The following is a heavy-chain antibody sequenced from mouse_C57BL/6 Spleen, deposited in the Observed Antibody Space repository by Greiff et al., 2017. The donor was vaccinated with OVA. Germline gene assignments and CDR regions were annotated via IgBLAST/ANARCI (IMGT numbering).Heavy chain of an antibody. CDR1: GYSFTDYN. CDR3: ARAGYCVSSYALDY. D-gene: IGHD1-1*01. J-gene: IGHJ4*01. V-gene: IGHV1-39*01. CDR2: INPNYGTT. Sequence: VQLKQSGPELVKPGASVKISCKASGYSFTDYNMNWVKQSPGKSLEWIGVINPNYGTTSYNQKFKGKATLTVDKSSSTAYMQLNSLTSEDSAVYYGARAGYCVSSYALDYWGQGTTVTVSS.